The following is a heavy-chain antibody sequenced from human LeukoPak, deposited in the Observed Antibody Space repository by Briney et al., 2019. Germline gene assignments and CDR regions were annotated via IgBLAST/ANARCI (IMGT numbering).Heavy chain of an antibody. J-gene: IGHJ6*03. Sequence: GASVKVSCKASGYTFTSHGISWVRQAPGQGLEWMGWISTYNGNTNYAQKLQGRVSMTTDTSTSTAYMELRSLRSDDTAVYYCARDRIPMVRGVIYYYMDVWGKGTTVTISS. V-gene: IGHV1-18*01. D-gene: IGHD3-10*01. CDR3: ARDRIPMVRGVIYYYMDV. CDR1: GYTFTSHG. CDR2: ISTYNGNT.